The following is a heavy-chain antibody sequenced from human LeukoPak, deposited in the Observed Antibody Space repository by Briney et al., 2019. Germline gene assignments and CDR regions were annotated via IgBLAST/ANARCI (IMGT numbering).Heavy chain of an antibody. D-gene: IGHD6-13*01. J-gene: IGHJ4*02. CDR2: ISYDGSNK. V-gene: IGHV3-30*18. CDR1: GFTFTGYG. CDR3: AKDLSIGFITAAGTSPIDY. Sequence: PGGSLRLSCAASGFTFTGYGMHWVRQAPGKGLEWVAVISYDGSNKYYADSVKGRFTISRDNSKNTLYLQMNSLRAEDTAEYYCAKDLSIGFITAAGTSPIDYWGQGTLVTVSS.